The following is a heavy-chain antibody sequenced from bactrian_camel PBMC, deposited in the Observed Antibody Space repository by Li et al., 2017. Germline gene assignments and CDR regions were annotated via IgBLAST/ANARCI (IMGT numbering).Heavy chain of an antibody. V-gene: IGHV3S31*01. D-gene: IGHD5*01. CDR2: INSNADTT. Sequence: VQLVESGGGLVQPGGSLRLSCVASRFTFSIHAMTWVRQAPGKGLEWVSSINSNADTTYYSDSVKGRFTISRDNAKNTVYLQLNSLASEDTAQYYCATGPYGKSNRSDWAWRGQGTQVTVS. CDR1: RFTFSIHA. J-gene: IGHJ4*01.